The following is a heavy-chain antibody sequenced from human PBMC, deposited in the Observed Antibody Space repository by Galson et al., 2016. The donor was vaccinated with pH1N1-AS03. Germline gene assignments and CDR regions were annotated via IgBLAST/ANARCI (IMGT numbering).Heavy chain of an antibody. V-gene: IGHV5-51*01. J-gene: IGHJ5*02. CDR1: GYTFDNYW. D-gene: IGHD2-8*01. CDR3: ARHGTHGYSNWFDP. CDR2: IYPGDSDT. Sequence: QSGAEVKKPGQSLKISCKGSGYTFDNYWIGWVRQMPGKGLEWMGLIYPGDSDTRYNPSFQGQVTITADKSITTAYLQWSSLKASDSAIYYCARHGTHGYSNWFDPWGQGTLVTVSS.